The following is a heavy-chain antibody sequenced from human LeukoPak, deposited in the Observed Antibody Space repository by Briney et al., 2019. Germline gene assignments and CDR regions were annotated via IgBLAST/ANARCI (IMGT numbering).Heavy chain of an antibody. CDR2: ISYDGSYT. CDR1: EFTFSSYS. V-gene: IGHV3-30*03. Sequence: GGSLRLSCAASEFTFSSYSMHWVRQAPGKGLEWVAVISYDGSYTYYSDSVKGRFTISRDNSKNTLYLQMNNPTTDDTAVYFCARGTPATALFDYWGQGTLVTVSS. CDR3: ARGTPATALFDY. J-gene: IGHJ4*02.